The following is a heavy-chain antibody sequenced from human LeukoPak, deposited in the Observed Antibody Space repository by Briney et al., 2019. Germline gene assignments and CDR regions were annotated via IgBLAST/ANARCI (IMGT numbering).Heavy chain of an antibody. J-gene: IGHJ3*01. Sequence: GGSLRLSCEVSGLTYSNVWMHWVRQTPGQGLVWVCRINTAGSTVYADPVKGRFTISRDNAKNMVYLQMNSLRTEDTAVYYCASFRDTDNWGRGTMVTVSS. CDR3: ASFRDTDN. D-gene: IGHD2-21*01. CDR1: GLTYSNVW. V-gene: IGHV3-74*01. CDR2: INTAGST.